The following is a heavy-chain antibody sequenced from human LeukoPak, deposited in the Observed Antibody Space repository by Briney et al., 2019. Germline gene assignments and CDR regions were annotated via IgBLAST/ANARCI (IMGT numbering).Heavy chain of an antibody. CDR2: INPNSGGT. CDR1: GGTFTGYY. CDR3: ARGVHYYDSSGYYYGAFDI. D-gene: IGHD3-22*01. Sequence: ASVKVSCKASGGTFTGYYMHWVRQAPGQGLEWMGWINPNSGGTNYAQKFQGRVTMTRDTSISTAYMELSRLRSDDTAVYYCARGVHYYDSSGYYYGAFDIWGQGTMVTVSS. V-gene: IGHV1-2*02. J-gene: IGHJ3*02.